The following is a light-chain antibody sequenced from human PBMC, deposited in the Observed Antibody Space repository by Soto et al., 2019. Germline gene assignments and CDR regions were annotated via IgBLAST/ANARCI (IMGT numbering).Light chain of an antibody. V-gene: IGKV3-20*01. Sequence: EIVLTQSPGTLSLSPGERATLSCRASQSVSSSYLAWYQQKPGRAPRLLIYGASSRATGIPDRFSGSGSGTDFTLTISRLEPEDFAVYYCQQYGGSPLWTFGQGTKVDIK. CDR3: QQYGGSPLWT. CDR2: GAS. CDR1: QSVSSSY. J-gene: IGKJ1*01.